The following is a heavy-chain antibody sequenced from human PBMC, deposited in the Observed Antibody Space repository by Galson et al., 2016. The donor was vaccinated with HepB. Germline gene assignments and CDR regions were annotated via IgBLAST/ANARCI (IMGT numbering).Heavy chain of an antibody. CDR2: INYSGST. CDR1: GGSISSYY. Sequence: SETLSLTCTVTGGSISSYYWSWIRQPPGKGLEWIGYINYSGSTNYNPSLKSRVTISVDTSKNQFSLKLSSVTAADTAVYYCAGVIGVEGTHVFYYYAMDVWGKGATVTVSS. CDR3: AGVIGVEGTHVFYYYAMDV. D-gene: IGHD6-19*01. J-gene: IGHJ6*04. V-gene: IGHV4-59*12.